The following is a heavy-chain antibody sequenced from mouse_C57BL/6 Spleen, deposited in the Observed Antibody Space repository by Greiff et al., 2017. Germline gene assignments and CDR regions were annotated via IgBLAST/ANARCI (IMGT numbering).Heavy chain of an antibody. CDR2: INPNNGGT. V-gene: IGHV1-26*01. D-gene: IGHD1-1*01. CDR1: GYTFTDYY. J-gene: IGHJ1*03. CDR3: ARGGGYDGSSYWYIDV. Sequence: VHVKQSGPELVKPGASVKISCKASGYTFTDYYMTWVKQSHGKSLEWIGDINPNNGGTSYNQKFKGKATLTVDKSSSTGYMELRSLTSEDSAVYYGARGGGYDGSSYWYIDVWGTGTTVTVSS.